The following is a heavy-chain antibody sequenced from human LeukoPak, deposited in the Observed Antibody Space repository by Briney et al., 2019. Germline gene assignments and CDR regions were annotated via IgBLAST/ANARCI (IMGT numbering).Heavy chain of an antibody. D-gene: IGHD6-19*01. V-gene: IGHV4-34*01. CDR2: INHSGSA. Sequence: SETLSLTCAVYGGSFSGYYWNWIRQPPAKGLEWIGEINHSGSAKYNPSLRGRVIISVDTSKNQFSLKLSSVTAADTAVYYCARHVAAVAGTKIYWYFDLWGRGTLVTVSS. CDR1: GGSFSGYY. CDR3: ARHVAAVAGTKIYWYFDL. J-gene: IGHJ2*01.